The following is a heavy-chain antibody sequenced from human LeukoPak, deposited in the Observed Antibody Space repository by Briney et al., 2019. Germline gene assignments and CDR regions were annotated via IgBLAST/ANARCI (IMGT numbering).Heavy chain of an antibody. J-gene: IGHJ4*02. Sequence: PGRSLRLSCAASGFTFSSYAMHWVRQAPGKGLEWVAVISYDGSNKYYADSVKGRFTISRDNAKNSLYLQMNSLRAEDTAVYYCARDWGIAVTDYWGQGTLVTVSS. D-gene: IGHD6-19*01. V-gene: IGHV3-30-3*01. CDR1: GFTFSSYA. CDR2: ISYDGSNK. CDR3: ARDWGIAVTDY.